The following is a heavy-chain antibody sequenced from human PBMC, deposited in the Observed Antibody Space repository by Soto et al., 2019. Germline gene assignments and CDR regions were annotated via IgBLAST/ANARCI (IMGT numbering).Heavy chain of an antibody. CDR3: ARAGGDYVYYYYMDV. V-gene: IGHV3-11*01. J-gene: IGHJ6*03. Sequence: GGSLRLSCAASGFTFSDYYMSWIRQAPGKGLEWVSYISSSGSTIYYADSVKGRFTISRDNAKNSLYLQMNSLRAEDTAVYCCARAGGDYVYYYYMDVWGKGTTVTVSS. CDR2: ISSSGSTI. CDR1: GFTFSDYY. D-gene: IGHD4-17*01.